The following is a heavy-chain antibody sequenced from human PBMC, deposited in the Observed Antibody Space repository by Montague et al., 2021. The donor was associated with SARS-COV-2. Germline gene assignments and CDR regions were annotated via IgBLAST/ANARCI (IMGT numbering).Heavy chain of an antibody. CDR1: GGSISPYY. D-gene: IGHD3-10*01. CDR3: AGDRGRYFDSGSYNWLDS. V-gene: IGHV4-59*01. Sequence: SETLSLTCTVSGGSISPYYWTWIRQPPGKGLEWIGYIYYTGNTRYKPSLKSRVPISVDTSKNQFSLNLKSVTAADTAVYYCAGDRGRYFDSGSYNWLDSWGQGTLVTVSS. CDR2: IYYTGNT. J-gene: IGHJ5*01.